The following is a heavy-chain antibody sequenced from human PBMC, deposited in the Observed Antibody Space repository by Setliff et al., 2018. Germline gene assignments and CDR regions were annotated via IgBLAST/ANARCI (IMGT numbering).Heavy chain of an antibody. CDR3: FTDWLDGGTPGGY. V-gene: IGHV3-15*01. CDR2: IKGKANGGIT. D-gene: IGHD1-1*01. Sequence: PSETLSLTCAVSGASINSLSWWSWVRQAPGKGLEWVGCIKGKANGGITDYGAAARGTFTISSDDAESAVFLQMDSLKTEDTAVYYCFTDWLDGGTPGGYWGQGTLVTVSS. CDR1: GASINSLSW. J-gene: IGHJ4*02.